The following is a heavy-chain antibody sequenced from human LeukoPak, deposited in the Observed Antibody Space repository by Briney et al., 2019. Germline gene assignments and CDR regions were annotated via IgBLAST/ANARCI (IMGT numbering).Heavy chain of an antibody. Sequence: SETLSLTCTVSGDSISTRSYHWGWIRQPPGKGLEWIGSIYYTGTTYYNPSLKSRVTISVDTSKNQFSLKLNSVTAADTAVNYCARQDSGYFDYWGQGTLVTVSS. D-gene: IGHD1-26*01. V-gene: IGHV4-39*01. J-gene: IGHJ4*02. CDR2: IYYTGTT. CDR1: GDSISTRSYH. CDR3: ARQDSGYFDY.